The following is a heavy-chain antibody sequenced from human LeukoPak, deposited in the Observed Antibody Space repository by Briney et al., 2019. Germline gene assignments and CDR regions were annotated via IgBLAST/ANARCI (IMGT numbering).Heavy chain of an antibody. CDR2: INAGNGNT. V-gene: IGHV1-3*01. CDR1: GYTFTSYA. Sequence: ASVKVSCKASGYTFTSYAMHWVRQAPGQRLEWMGWINAGNGNTKYSQKFQGRVTITRDTSASTAYMELSSLRSEDTAVYYCARDVAAAGPNLDYWGQGTLVTVSS. J-gene: IGHJ4*02. CDR3: ARDVAAAGPNLDY. D-gene: IGHD6-13*01.